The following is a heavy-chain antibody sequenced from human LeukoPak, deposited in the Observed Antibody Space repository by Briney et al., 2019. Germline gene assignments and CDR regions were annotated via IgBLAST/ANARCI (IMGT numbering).Heavy chain of an antibody. J-gene: IGHJ6*02. V-gene: IGHV3-30*18. CDR1: GFTFSSYG. CDR3: AKSNLPYYYYGMDV. Sequence: GGSLRLSCAASGFTFSSYGMHWVRQAPGQGLEGVAVISYDGSNKYYADSVKGRFTISRDNSKNTLYLQMNSLRAEDTAVYYCAKSNLPYYYYGMDVWGQGTTVTVSS. D-gene: IGHD1-14*01. CDR2: ISYDGSNK.